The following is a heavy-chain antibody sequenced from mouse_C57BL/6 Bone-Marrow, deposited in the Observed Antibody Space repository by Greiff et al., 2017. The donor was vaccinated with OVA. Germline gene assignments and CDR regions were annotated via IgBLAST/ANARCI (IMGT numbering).Heavy chain of an antibody. V-gene: IGHV1-55*01. J-gene: IGHJ2*01. CDR1: GYTFTSYW. D-gene: IGHD4-1*01. Sequence: QVQLQQPGAELVKPGASVKMSCKASGYTFTSYWITWVKQRPGQGLEWIGDIYPGSGSTNYNEKFKSKATLTVDTSSSTAYMQLSSLTSEDSAVYYCAREEVNWVYFDYWGQGTTLTVSS. CDR2: IYPGSGST. CDR3: AREEVNWVYFDY.